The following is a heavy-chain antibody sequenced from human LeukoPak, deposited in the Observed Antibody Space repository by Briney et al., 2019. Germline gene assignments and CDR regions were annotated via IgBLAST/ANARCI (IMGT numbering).Heavy chain of an antibody. CDR2: IYYSGST. V-gene: IGHV4-39*07. D-gene: IGHD6-19*01. Sequence: SETLSLTCTVSGGSISSSSYYWGWIRPPPGKGLEWIGSIYYSGSTYYNPSLKSRVTISVDTSKNQFSLKLSSVTAADTAVYYCARLDSSGSYYFDYWGQGTLVTVSS. J-gene: IGHJ4*02. CDR1: GGSISSSSYY. CDR3: ARLDSSGSYYFDY.